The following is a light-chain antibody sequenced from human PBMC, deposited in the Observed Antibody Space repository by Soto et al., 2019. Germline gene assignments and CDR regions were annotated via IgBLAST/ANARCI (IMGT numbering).Light chain of an antibody. Sequence: DIVLTQSPGTLSLSPGERATLSCRASQSVSSSYLAWYQQKPGQPPRLLIYGASSRATGIPDRFSGSGSGTDFTLTISRREPEDFAVYYCQKYGSSPYTFGQGTKLEIK. CDR2: GAS. CDR1: QSVSSSY. CDR3: QKYGSSPYT. J-gene: IGKJ2*01. V-gene: IGKV3-20*01.